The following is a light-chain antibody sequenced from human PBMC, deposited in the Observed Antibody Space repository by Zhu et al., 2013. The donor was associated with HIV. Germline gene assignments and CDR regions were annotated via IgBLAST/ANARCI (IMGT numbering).Light chain of an antibody. V-gene: IGLV3-1*01. J-gene: IGLJ2*01. CDR3: QAWDSNTVV. CDR2: QDN. Sequence: SYELTQPPSVSVSPGQTAIITCSGEKLANQYVSWYQQKPGQSPMLVIFQDNKRPSGIPERFSGSNSANTATLTISGTQAMDEADYYCQAWDSNTVVFGGGTKLTVL. CDR1: KLANQY.